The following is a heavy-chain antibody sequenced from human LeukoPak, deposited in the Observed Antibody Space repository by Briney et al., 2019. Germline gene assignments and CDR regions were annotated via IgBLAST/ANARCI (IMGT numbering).Heavy chain of an antibody. CDR2: INHSGST. J-gene: IGHJ6*03. D-gene: IGHD2-2*01. V-gene: IGHV4-34*01. CDR3: ARGRYCSSTSCLMDV. CDR1: GGSFSGYY. Sequence: SETLSLTCAVYGGSFSGYYWSWIRQPPGKGLEWIGEINHSGSTNYNPSLKSRVTISVDTSKNQFSLKLSSVTAADTAVYYCARGRYCSSTSCLMDVWGKGTTVTVFS.